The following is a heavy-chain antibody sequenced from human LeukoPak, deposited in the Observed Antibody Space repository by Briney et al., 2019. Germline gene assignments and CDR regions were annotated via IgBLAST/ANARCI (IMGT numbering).Heavy chain of an antibody. CDR2: ISYDGSNK. J-gene: IGHJ4*02. D-gene: IGHD6-13*01. CDR1: GFTFSSYA. V-gene: IGHV3-30-3*01. Sequence: GGSLRLSCAASGFTFSSYAMHGVRQAPGKGLEWVAVISYDGSNKYYADSVKGRFTISRDDSKNTLYLQMNSLRAEDTAVYYCARVASRNIAAAGTDYWGQGTLVTVSS. CDR3: ARVASRNIAAAGTDY.